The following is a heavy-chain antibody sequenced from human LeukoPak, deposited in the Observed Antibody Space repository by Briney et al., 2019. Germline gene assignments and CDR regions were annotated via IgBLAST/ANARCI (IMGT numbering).Heavy chain of an antibody. V-gene: IGHV3-23*01. D-gene: IGHD2-8*01. CDR2: ISASGDST. J-gene: IGHJ4*02. Sequence: GGSLRLSCAVSGFTFSNYAMNWVRQAPGKGLEWVSVISASGDSTYYADSVKGRFTISRDNSKNTLYLQINSLRAEDTAVYYFAKDQPVQIGLFDYWGQGTLVTVSS. CDR1: GFTFSNYA. CDR3: AKDQPVQIGLFDY.